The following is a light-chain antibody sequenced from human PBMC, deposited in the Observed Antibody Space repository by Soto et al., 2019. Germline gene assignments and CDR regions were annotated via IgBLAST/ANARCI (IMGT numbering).Light chain of an antibody. CDR1: SSDIGGYNY. CDR2: EVS. J-gene: IGLJ2*01. CDR3: NSRTSSGSSV. V-gene: IGLV2-14*01. Sequence: QSVLTQPPSASGSPGQSVSISCTGTSSDIGGYNYVSWYQQHPGKAPKLMIYEVSKRPSGVSNRFSGSKSGNTASLTISGLQADDEAEYYCNSRTSSGSSVFGGGTKVTVL.